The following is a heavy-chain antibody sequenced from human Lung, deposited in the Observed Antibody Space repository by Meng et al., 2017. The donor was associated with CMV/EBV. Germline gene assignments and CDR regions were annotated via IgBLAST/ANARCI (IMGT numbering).Heavy chain of an antibody. D-gene: IGHD3-10*01. J-gene: IGHJ1*01. CDR1: GPIFNKYG. CDR3: VGHQGGPRDGVRLV. V-gene: IGHV3-30*02. Sequence: GESLKISCVASGPIFNKYGIHWLRQAPGKGLEWLSFIDVDGQRRYNGDTVKARFVVFKDRSKNTVVLQMNSLRVEDTAVYYCVGHQGGPRDGVRLVWGQGTLVTFSS. CDR2: IDVDGQRR.